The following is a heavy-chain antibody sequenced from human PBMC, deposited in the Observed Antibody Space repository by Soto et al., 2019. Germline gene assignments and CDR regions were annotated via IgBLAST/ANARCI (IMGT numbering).Heavy chain of an antibody. D-gene: IGHD3-10*01. J-gene: IGHJ4*02. CDR1: GFTFSSYS. CDR3: AKKVNSGPGSQYFDY. Sequence: PGGSLRLSCAASGFTFSSYSMSWVRQAPGKGLEWVSGFRTSGDGGTTYYADSVKGRFTISRDNSKNMLFLQMNSLRADDTAIYYCAKKVNSGPGSQYFDYWGQGTLVTVSS. CDR2: FRTSGDGGTT. V-gene: IGHV3-23*01.